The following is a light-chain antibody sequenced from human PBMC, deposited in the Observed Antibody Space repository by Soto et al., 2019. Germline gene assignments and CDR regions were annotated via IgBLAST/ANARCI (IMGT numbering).Light chain of an antibody. J-gene: IGLJ2*01. CDR3: LSYASSYTLI. CDR2: EVT. V-gene: IGLV2-14*01. CDR1: GSDVGGYNY. Sequence: QSALTQPASVSGSPGQSITISCTGTGSDVGGYNYVSWYQHHPGKAPKLMIYEVTNRPSGVSDRFSGSKSGNTASLTISGLQAEDEADYYCLSYASSYTLIFGGGTKLTVL.